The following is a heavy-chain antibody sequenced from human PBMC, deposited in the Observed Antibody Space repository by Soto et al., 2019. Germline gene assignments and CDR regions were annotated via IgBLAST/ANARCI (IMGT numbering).Heavy chain of an antibody. D-gene: IGHD1-26*01. V-gene: IGHV1-2*04. CDR1: GYTFTGYH. J-gene: IGHJ5*02. CDR2: INTNTGDT. Sequence: QVELVQSGAEVQEPGASVKVSCKTSGYTFTGYHIHWVRQAPGQGLEWMGWINTNTGDTNYAQKFQGWVTMTRDTSINTAYVQLSKLTSDDTAVYYGAIWVGASNWFYPWGDGTLVTVSS. CDR3: AIWVGASNWFYP.